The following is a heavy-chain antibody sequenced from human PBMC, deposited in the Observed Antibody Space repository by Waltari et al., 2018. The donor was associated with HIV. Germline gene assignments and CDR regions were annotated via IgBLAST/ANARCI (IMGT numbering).Heavy chain of an antibody. D-gene: IGHD2-2*01. Sequence: QVQLVQSGAEVKKPGASVKVSCKASGYTFTSYAMHWVRQAPGQRLEWMGWINAGNGNTKYSQKFQGRVTITRDTSASTAYMELSSLRSEDTAVYYCARDLYGQGAAAISHVRSGYVWGQGTTVTVSS. J-gene: IGHJ6*02. CDR2: INAGNGNT. CDR3: ARDLYGQGAAAISHVRSGYV. CDR1: GYTFTSYA. V-gene: IGHV1-3*01.